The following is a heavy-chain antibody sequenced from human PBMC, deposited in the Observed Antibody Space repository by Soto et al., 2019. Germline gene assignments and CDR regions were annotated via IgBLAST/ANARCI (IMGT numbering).Heavy chain of an antibody. CDR3: ARDGYSGYDWGYYYYYMDV. J-gene: IGHJ6*03. V-gene: IGHV1-8*01. Sequence: ASVKVSCKASGYTFTSYDINWVRQATGQGLEWMGWMNPNSGNTGYAQKFQGRVTMTRNTSISTAYMELSSLRPEDTAVYYCARDGYSGYDWGYYYYYMDVWGKGTTVTVSS. CDR1: GYTFTSYD. D-gene: IGHD5-12*01. CDR2: MNPNSGNT.